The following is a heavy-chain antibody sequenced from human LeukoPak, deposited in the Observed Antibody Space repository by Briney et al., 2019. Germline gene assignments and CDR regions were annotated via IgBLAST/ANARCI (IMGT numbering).Heavy chain of an antibody. CDR3: AIVTTADGY. CDR2: INPTHGGT. D-gene: IGHD4-17*01. J-gene: IGHJ4*02. Sequence: ASVKVSFKASGYTFTGYYMHWVRQAPGQGLEWMGWINPTHGGTNFAQKFQGRVTMTRDTSISTAYMELSRLRSDDTAMYYCAIVTTADGYWGQGTPLTVSS. CDR1: GYTFTGYY. V-gene: IGHV1-2*02.